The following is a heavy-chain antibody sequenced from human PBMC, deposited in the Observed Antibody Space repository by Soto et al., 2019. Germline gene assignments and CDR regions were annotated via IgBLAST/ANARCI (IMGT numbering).Heavy chain of an antibody. V-gene: IGHV3-74*01. CDR3: VRDSHGDY. CDR1: GFTFSNYW. CDR2: IDHDGPT. J-gene: IGHJ4*02. Sequence: VQLVESGGGLVQPGGSLRLSCAGSGFTFSNYWMHWVRQAPGKGLEWVSRIDHDGPTDYADSVGGRFTISRDNAENTLYLQMNSLRPEDTAVYYCVRDSHGDYWGQGTLVTVSS.